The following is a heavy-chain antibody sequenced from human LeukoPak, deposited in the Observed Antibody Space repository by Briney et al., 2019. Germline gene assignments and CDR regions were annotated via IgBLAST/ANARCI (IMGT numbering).Heavy chain of an antibody. J-gene: IGHJ6*02. CDR2: MNPNSGNT. D-gene: IGHD6-19*01. Sequence: ASVKVSCKASGYTFTSYDINWVRQATGQGLEWMGWMNPNSGNTGYAQKFQGRVTMTRNTSISTAYMELSSLRSEDTAVYYCARAGSSRGWFRYYYYYGMDVWGQGTTVTVSS. V-gene: IGHV1-8*01. CDR1: GYTFTSYD. CDR3: ARAGSSRGWFRYYYYYGMDV.